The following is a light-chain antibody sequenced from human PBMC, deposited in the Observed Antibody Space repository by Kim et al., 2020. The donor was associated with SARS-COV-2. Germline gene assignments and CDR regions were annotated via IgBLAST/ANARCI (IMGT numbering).Light chain of an antibody. J-gene: IGLJ2*01. Sequence: LGQTVRITCQGASLRTYSASWYQQKPRQAPVLVIYGKEKRPSGIPQRFSGSTSGDTASLTITGAQAEDEADYYCQSRDSSGDHVVFGGGTKVTVL. CDR3: QSRDSSGDHVV. CDR2: GKE. V-gene: IGLV3-19*01. CDR1: SLRTYS.